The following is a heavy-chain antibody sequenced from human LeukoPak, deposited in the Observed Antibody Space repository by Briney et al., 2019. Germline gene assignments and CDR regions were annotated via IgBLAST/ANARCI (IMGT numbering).Heavy chain of an antibody. Sequence: SETLSLTCTVSGGPISSYYWSWIRQPPGMGLEWIAYIYYSGNTRYNPSLQSRVTISVDTSKNQFSLKLNSVTAADTAVYYCARHEVGYCHGGSCPYYFDYWGQGTLVTVSS. CDR2: IYYSGNT. CDR3: ARHEVGYCHGGSCPYYFDY. D-gene: IGHD2-15*01. J-gene: IGHJ4*02. V-gene: IGHV4-59*08. CDR1: GGPISSYY.